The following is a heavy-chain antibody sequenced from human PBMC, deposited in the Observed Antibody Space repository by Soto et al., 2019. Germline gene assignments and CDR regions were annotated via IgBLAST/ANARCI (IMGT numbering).Heavy chain of an antibody. Sequence: GASVKVSCKASGGTFSSYAISWVRQAPGQGLEWMGGIIPIFGTANYAQKFQGRVTITADKSTSTAYMELSSLRSEDTAVYYCARDRVRAEFDPWGQGTLVTVSS. CDR2: IIPIFGTA. D-gene: IGHD1-1*01. CDR3: ARDRVRAEFDP. CDR1: GGTFSSYA. J-gene: IGHJ5*02. V-gene: IGHV1-69*06.